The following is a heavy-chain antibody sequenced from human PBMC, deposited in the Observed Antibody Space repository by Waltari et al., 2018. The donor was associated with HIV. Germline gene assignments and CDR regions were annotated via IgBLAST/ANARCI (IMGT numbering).Heavy chain of an antibody. D-gene: IGHD1-20*01. J-gene: IGHJ2*01. CDR3: ARLIREGYNDWYFDL. Sequence: EVQLVESGGGMVQAGGSLRLSCKVSGFQVSSFWMGWVRQGPGKGLEGVANIMEDGAEKNYLESVKGRFTISKDSLKNSVSLSLNNMTAGDTAVYFCARLIREGYNDWYFDLWGRGTLITVFS. CDR1: GFQVSSFW. V-gene: IGHV3-7*01. CDR2: IMEDGAEK.